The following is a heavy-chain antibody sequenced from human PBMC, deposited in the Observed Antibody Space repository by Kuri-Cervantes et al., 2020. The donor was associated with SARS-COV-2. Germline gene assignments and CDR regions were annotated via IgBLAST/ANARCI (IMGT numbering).Heavy chain of an antibody. V-gene: IGHV3-7*01. D-gene: IGHD3-22*01. CDR3: ANLGSSGYSGY. CDR1: GFTFSSYW. CDR2: IKQDGSEK. Sequence: LSLTCAASGFTFSSYWMSWVRQAPGKGLEWVANIKQDGSEKYYVDSVKGRFTISRDNAKNSLYLQMNSLRAEDTAVYYCANLGSSGYSGYWGQGTLVTVSS. J-gene: IGHJ4*02.